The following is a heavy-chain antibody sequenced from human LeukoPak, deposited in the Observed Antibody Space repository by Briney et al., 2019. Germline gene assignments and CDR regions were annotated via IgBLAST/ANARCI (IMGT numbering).Heavy chain of an antibody. Sequence: PSETLSLTCTVSGGSISSGGYYWSWIRQHPGKGLEWIGCIYYSGSTYYNPSLKSRVTISVDTSKNQFSLKLSSVTAADTAVYYCARVHNDYVYYFDYWGQGTLVTVSS. CDR1: GGSISSGGYY. CDR2: IYYSGST. V-gene: IGHV4-31*03. J-gene: IGHJ4*02. CDR3: ARVHNDYVYYFDY. D-gene: IGHD4-17*01.